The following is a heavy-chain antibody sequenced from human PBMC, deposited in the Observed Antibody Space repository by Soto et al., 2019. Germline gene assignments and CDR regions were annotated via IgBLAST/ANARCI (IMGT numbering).Heavy chain of an antibody. J-gene: IGHJ3*02. CDR2: IIPILGIA. D-gene: IGHD3-10*01. CDR1: GGTFSSYT. CDR3: ATLRFGELLHAFDI. V-gene: IGHV1-69*02. Sequence: SVKVSCNASGGTFSSYTISWVRQAPGKGLEWMGRIIPILGIANYAQKFQGRVTMTEDKSTGTAYMELSSLRSEDTAVYYCATLRFGELLHAFDIWGQGTMVTVSS.